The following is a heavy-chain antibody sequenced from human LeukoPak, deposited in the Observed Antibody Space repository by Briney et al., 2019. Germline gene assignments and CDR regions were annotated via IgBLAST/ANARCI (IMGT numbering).Heavy chain of an antibody. V-gene: IGHV3-23*01. CDR2: ISGSGGST. CDR1: GFTFSSYA. J-gene: IGHJ4*02. D-gene: IGHD3-22*01. Sequence: TGGSLRLSCAPSGFTFSSYAVSWARHPPGRGRGWVSAISGSGGSTYYADSVKGRFTISRDNSKNTLYLQMNSLRAEDTAVYYCAKDFASSGSLFDYWGQGTLVTVSS. CDR3: AKDFASSGSLFDY.